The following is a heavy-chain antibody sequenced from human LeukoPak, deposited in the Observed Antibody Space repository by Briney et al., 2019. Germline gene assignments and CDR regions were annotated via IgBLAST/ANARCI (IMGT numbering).Heavy chain of an antibody. CDR1: GFTFSSYS. J-gene: IGHJ6*03. V-gene: IGHV3-21*01. Sequence: PGGSLRLSCAASGFTFSSYSMNWVRQAPGKGLEWVSSISSSSSYIYYADSVKGRFTISRDNAKNSLYLQMNSLRAEDTAVYYCAGGPCTAAWGYYYMDVWGKGTTVTVSS. CDR2: ISSSSSYI. D-gene: IGHD6-6*01. CDR3: AGGPCTAAWGYYYMDV.